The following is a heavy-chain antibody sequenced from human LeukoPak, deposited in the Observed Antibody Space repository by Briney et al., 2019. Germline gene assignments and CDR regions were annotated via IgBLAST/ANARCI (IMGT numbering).Heavy chain of an antibody. CDR2: IYFSGSV. Sequence: SDTLSLTCTVSGYSIRSHHWWGWIRQSPGKGLEWIGYIYFSGSVLDNPSLKSRVTLSVDKSKSQFSLRMISVTAVDTAVYYCARTDSSGYDAFDVWGQGTMVTVSS. CDR1: GYSIRSHHW. V-gene: IGHV4-28*05. CDR3: ARTDSSGYDAFDV. D-gene: IGHD3-22*01. J-gene: IGHJ3*01.